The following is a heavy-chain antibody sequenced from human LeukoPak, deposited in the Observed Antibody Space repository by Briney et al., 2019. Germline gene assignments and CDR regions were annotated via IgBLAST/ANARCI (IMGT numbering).Heavy chain of an antibody. D-gene: IGHD3-10*01. CDR2: ISWNSGVI. Sequence: GRSLRLSCAASGFNFDAYAMHWVRQAPGKGLEWVSGISWNSGVIDYADSVKGRFTISRDSAKNSLYLQMNSLRLEDTALYYCAKVRPPGSYYNLAIDYWGQGTLVTVSS. CDR1: GFNFDAYA. V-gene: IGHV3-9*01. J-gene: IGHJ4*02. CDR3: AKVRPPGSYYNLAIDY.